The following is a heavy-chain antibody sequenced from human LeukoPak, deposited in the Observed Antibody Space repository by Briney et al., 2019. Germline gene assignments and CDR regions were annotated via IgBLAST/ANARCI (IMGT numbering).Heavy chain of an antibody. J-gene: IGHJ4*02. CDR3: ARVGYMVRGVRVGY. D-gene: IGHD3-10*01. V-gene: IGHV3-23*01. CDR2: ISGSGGST. Sequence: PGGSLRLSCAASGFTFSSYAMSWVRQAPGKGLEWVSAISGSGGSTYYADSVKGRFTISRDNSKNTLYLQMNSLRAEDTAVYYCARVGYMVRGVRVGYWGQGTLVTVSS. CDR1: GFTFSSYA.